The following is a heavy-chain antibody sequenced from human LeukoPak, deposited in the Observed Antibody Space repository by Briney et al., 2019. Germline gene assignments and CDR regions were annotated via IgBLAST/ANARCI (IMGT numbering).Heavy chain of an antibody. CDR3: AATGR. CDR2: ISSSSTI. CDR1: GFTFSSYS. V-gene: IGHV3-48*04. Sequence: GGSLRLSCAASGFTFSSYSMNWVRQAPGKGLEWVSYISSSSTIYYADSVKGRFIISRDNPKNSVYLQMNSLRADDAAVYYCAATGRWGQGTLVRVSS. J-gene: IGHJ4*02.